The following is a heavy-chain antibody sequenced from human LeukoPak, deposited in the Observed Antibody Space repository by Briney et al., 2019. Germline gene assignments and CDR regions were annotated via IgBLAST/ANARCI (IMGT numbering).Heavy chain of an antibody. D-gene: IGHD1-26*01. V-gene: IGHV1-2*02. J-gene: IGHJ4*02. Sequence: ASVTVSRKDSGYTFTGYYIQWVRQAPGQGLEWMGWISPNNGDTNYVPQFQGRATITRDTSRSTAYMELSRLRSDDAAVYYCARGGVVGGTRGDYWGRGTLVTVSS. CDR3: ARGGVVGGTRGDY. CDR1: GYTFTGYY. CDR2: ISPNNGDT.